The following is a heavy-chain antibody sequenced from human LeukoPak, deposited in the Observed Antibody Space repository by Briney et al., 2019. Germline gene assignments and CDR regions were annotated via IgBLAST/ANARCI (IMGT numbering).Heavy chain of an antibody. V-gene: IGHV3-30*12. CDR3: AREYFSGGYCSGGICHPHGYGMDV. CDR2: LWHDGSDK. CDR1: QFTFSDYA. D-gene: IGHD2-15*01. J-gene: IGHJ6*02. Sequence: PGGSLRLSCAASQFTFSDYAMHWVRQAPGKGLEWVASLWHDGSDKYYADSVKGRFTISRDNSKPTLYLQMNSLRADDTAVYYCAREYFSGGYCSGGICHPHGYGMDVWGQGTTVTVSS.